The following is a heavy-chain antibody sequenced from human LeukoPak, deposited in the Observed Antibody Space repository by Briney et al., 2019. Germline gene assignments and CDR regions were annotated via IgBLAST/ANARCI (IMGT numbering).Heavy chain of an antibody. V-gene: IGHV3-30-3*01. J-gene: IGHJ3*01. CDR1: GFTFSSYA. CDR2: VSFDGSIK. CDR3: AREASLG. Sequence: GRSLRLSCAASGFTFSSYAMHWVRQAPGKGLEWVAVVSFDGSIKYYADSVKGRFTISRDNSKNTVYLQMNSLRADDTAVYYCAREASLGWGQGTVVTVSS.